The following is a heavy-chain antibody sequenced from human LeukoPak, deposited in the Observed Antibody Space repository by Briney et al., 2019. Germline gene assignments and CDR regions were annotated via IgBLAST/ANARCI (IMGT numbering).Heavy chain of an antibody. Sequence: PSETLSLTCTVSGGSISSYYWSWTRQPAGKGLEWIGRIYTSGSTNYNPSLKSRVPMSVDTSKNQFSLKLSSVTAADTAVYYCARDYPYGSGSYFGYYYYGMDVWGQGTTVTVSS. V-gene: IGHV4-4*07. J-gene: IGHJ6*02. CDR2: IYTSGST. CDR3: ARDYPYGSGSYFGYYYYGMDV. D-gene: IGHD3-10*01. CDR1: GGSISSYY.